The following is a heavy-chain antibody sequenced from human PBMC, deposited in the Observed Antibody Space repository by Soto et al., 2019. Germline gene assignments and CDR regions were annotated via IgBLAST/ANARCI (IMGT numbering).Heavy chain of an antibody. CDR1: GYTFTNYA. Sequence: QNQLVQSGGELKKPGASVKVTCKASGYTFTNYAISWVRQAPGRGLEWMGWVNTYNGNPNYAQIFQGRVTMTTDTSTGTAYMELRSLKSDDSAIYYCARDSQYSTSWQRFDSWGQGTLVTVSS. CDR3: ARDSQYSTSWQRFDS. D-gene: IGHD6-13*01. CDR2: VNTYNGNP. V-gene: IGHV1-18*01. J-gene: IGHJ4*02.